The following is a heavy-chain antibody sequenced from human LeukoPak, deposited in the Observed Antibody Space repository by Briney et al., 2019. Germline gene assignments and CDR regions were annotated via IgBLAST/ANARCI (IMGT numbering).Heavy chain of an antibody. CDR2: IIPILGIA. CDR1: GGTFSSYA. J-gene: IGHJ3*02. V-gene: IGHV1-69*04. Sequence: ASVKISCKASGGTFSSYAISWVRQAPGQGLEWMGRIIPILGIANYAQKFQGRVTITADKSTSTAYMELSSLRSEDTAVYYCARSITMIVAGFDIWGQGTMVTVSS. CDR3: ARSITMIVAGFDI. D-gene: IGHD3-22*01.